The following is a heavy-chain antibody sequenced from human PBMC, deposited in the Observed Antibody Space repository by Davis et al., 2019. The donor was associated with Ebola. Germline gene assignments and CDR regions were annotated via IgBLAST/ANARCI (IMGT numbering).Heavy chain of an antibody. D-gene: IGHD6-6*01. CDR3: ARVSSSGEIDY. V-gene: IGHV3-33*08. CDR2: IWYDGSNK. J-gene: IGHJ4*02. CDR1: GSMFTDYW. Sequence: PGGSLRLSCTASGSMFTDYWMNWVRLAPGKGLEWVAVIWYDGSNKYYADSVKGRFTISRDNSKNTLYLQMNSLRAEDTAVYYCARVSSSGEIDYWGQGTLVTVSS.